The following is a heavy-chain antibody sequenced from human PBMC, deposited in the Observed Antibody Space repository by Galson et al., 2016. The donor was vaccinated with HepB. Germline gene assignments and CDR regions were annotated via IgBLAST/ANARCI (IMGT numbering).Heavy chain of an antibody. D-gene: IGHD5-24*01. CDR3: ASGVEMASILGDV. Sequence: SLRLSCAASGFTFSSYWMHWVRQAPGKGLVWVSRLSPDGRSAAYADSVQGRFTISRDNAKNTLYLQMNSLRAEDAAVYSCASGVEMASILGDVWGQGTTVTVSS. J-gene: IGHJ6*02. CDR2: LSPDGRSA. V-gene: IGHV3-74*01. CDR1: GFTFSSYW.